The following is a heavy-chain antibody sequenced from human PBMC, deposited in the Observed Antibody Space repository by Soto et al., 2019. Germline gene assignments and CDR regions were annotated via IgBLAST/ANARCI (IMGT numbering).Heavy chain of an antibody. CDR1: GYTFTSYG. CDR2: ISAYNGNT. J-gene: IGHJ4*02. V-gene: IGHV1-18*01. CDR3: ARDLTLGLAAG. D-gene: IGHD6-13*01. Sequence: QVQLVQSGAEVKKPGASVKVSCKASGYTFTSYGISWVRQAPGQGLEWMGWISAYNGNTKSAQKFQGRVTMTTDTSTSTAYMELRRRRSDDTAVYYCARDLTLGLAAGWGQGTLVTLSS.